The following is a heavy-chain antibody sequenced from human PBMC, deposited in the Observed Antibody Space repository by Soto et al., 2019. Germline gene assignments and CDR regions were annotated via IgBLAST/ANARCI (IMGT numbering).Heavy chain of an antibody. Sequence: VQLVQSGAEVKKSGSSVRVSCKASGGTFSSYVINWVRQAPGQGLEWMGAITPMFGTTNYAQKFQGRVKITGDTDSSIAYMELSSLRSGATAVYYCAGGYYCSGGSCSQCLDYWGQGTLVTVSS. J-gene: IGHJ4*02. D-gene: IGHD2-15*01. CDR2: ITPMFGTT. CDR1: GGTFSSYV. V-gene: IGHV1-69*06. CDR3: AGGYYCSGGSCSQCLDY.